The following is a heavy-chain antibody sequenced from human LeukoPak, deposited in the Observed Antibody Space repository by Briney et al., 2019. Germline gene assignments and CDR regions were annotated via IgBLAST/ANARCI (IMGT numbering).Heavy chain of an antibody. D-gene: IGHD2/OR15-2a*01. CDR3: AKDRDFFDY. CDR1: GFTFSSEA. Sequence: GGSLRLSCAASGFTFSSEAMHWVRQAPGKGLEWVAVISYDGSDKYYADFVKGRFTISRDNSKNTLYLQMNSLRAEDTAVYYCAKDRDFFDYWGQGTLVTVSS. V-gene: IGHV3-30-3*01. J-gene: IGHJ4*02. CDR2: ISYDGSDK.